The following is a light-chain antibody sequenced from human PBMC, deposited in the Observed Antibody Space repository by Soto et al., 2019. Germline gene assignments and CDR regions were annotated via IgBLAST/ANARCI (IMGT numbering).Light chain of an antibody. J-gene: IGKJ1*01. CDR2: KAS. Sequence: DIQMTQSPSTLSGSVGDRVTITCRASQTISSWLAWYQQKPGKAPKLLIYKASTLKSGAPSRFSGSGSGTEFTLTISSLQPDDFATYYCQHYNIYSEAFGHGTKVELK. CDR1: QTISSW. V-gene: IGKV1-5*03. CDR3: QHYNIYSEA.